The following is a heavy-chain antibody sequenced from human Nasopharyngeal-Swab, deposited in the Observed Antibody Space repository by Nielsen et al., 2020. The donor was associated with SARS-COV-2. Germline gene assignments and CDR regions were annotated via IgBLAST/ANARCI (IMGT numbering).Heavy chain of an antibody. V-gene: IGHV1-2*02. CDR3: ARDWHWNYGYYYYGMDV. J-gene: IGHJ6*02. Sequence: ASVKVSCKASGYTFTGYYMHWVRQAPGQGLEWMGWINPNSGGTNYAQKFQGRVTMTRGTSISTAYMELSRLRSDDTAVYYCARDWHWNYGYYYYGMDVWGQGTTVTVSS. D-gene: IGHD1-7*01. CDR2: INPNSGGT. CDR1: GYTFTGYY.